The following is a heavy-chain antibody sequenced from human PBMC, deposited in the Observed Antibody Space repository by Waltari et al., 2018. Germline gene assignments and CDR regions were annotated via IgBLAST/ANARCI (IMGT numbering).Heavy chain of an antibody. CDR3: AKYGGSSGMAFDS. V-gene: IGHV3-7*02. D-gene: IGHD2-15*01. Sequence: EVQLVESGGGLVQPGGSLRLSWAASGFTFSGCGVAGPRRSPGTGLGWVDNINKDGSVRRFVESVKGRFTISRDNAKNSVFLEMNSLRTEDTAVYYCAKYGGSSGMAFDSWGQGALVSVSS. CDR1: GFTFSGCG. J-gene: IGHJ4*02. CDR2: INKDGSVR.